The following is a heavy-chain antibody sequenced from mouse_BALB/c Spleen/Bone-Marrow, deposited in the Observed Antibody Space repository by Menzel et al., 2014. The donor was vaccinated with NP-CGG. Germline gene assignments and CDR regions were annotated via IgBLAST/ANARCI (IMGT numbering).Heavy chain of an antibody. CDR2: INPDSSTI. CDR3: AKNYYYGYVAY. D-gene: IGHD1-2*01. CDR1: GFDFSRYW. Sequence: EVKLMDSGGGLVQPGGSLKLPCAASGFDFSRYWMTWVRQAPGKGLEWIGEINPDSSTINYAPSLKDKFIISRDNAKNTLYLQMSKVRSEDTALYYCAKNYYYGYVAYWGQGTLVTVSA. J-gene: IGHJ3*01. V-gene: IGHV4-1*02.